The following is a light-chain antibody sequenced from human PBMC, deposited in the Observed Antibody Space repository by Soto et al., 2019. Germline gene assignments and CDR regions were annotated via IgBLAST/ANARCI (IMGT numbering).Light chain of an antibody. CDR2: DAS. CDR1: QSISSW. V-gene: IGKV1-5*01. CDR3: QQYNSYSYT. Sequence: DIQMTQSPSTLSASVGDRVTITCRASQSISSWLAWYQQKPGKAPKLLIYDASSLESGDPSRFSGSGSGTDCTLTISSLQPDDFATDYCQQYNSYSYTFGQGTKLQIK. J-gene: IGKJ2*01.